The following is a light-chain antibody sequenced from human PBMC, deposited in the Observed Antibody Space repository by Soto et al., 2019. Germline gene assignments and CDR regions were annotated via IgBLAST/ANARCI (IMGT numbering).Light chain of an antibody. J-gene: IGKJ2*01. V-gene: IGKV1-5*03. CDR3: QQYNSYSMYT. CDR2: KAS. Sequence: DIQMTQSPSTLSASVGDRVTITCRASQSISSWLAWYQQKPEKAPKLLIYKASSLESGVPSRFSGSGSGTEFTLTISSLQPDDFATDYCQQYNSYSMYTFGQGTKLEIK. CDR1: QSISSW.